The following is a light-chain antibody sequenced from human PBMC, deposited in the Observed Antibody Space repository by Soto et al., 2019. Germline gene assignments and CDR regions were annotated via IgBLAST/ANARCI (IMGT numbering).Light chain of an antibody. CDR2: TAS. CDR3: QKYNTAPST. CDR1: QGISNY. J-gene: IGKJ1*01. Sequence: DIQMTQSPSSLSASVGDRVTITCRASQGISNYLAWYQQKPGKVPNLLIYTASTLQSGLPSRSSGSASGTHFPLTISSLQPEDVPTYYIQKYNTAPSTFGQGTKLETK. V-gene: IGKV1-27*01.